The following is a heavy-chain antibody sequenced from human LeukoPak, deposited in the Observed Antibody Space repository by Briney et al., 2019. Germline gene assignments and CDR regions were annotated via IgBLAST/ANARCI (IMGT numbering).Heavy chain of an antibody. J-gene: IGHJ4*02. CDR1: GYTFTSYD. CDR2: MNPNSGNT. CDR3: ARVPSGVGAIWFGELSFDY. Sequence: WASVKVSCKASGYTFTSYDINWVRQATGQGLEWMGWMNPNSGNTGYAQKFQGRVTMTRNTSISTAYMELSGLRSEDTAVYYCARVPSGVGAIWFGELSFDYWGQGTLVTVSS. D-gene: IGHD3-10*01. V-gene: IGHV1-8*01.